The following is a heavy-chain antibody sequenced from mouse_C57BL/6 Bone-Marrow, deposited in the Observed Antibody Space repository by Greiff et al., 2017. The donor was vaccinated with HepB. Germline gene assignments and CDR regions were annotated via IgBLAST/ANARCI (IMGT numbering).Heavy chain of an antibody. J-gene: IGHJ3*01. V-gene: IGHV1-26*01. CDR1: GYTFTDYY. CDR2: INPNNGGT. D-gene: IGHD1-1*01. Sequence: EVQLQQSGPELVKPGASVKISCKASGYTFTDYYMNWVKQSHGKSLEWIGDINPNNGGTSYNQKFKGKATLTVDKSSSTAYMELRSLTSEDSAVYYCARRGRNSRRIIYYYGSSPAWFAYWGQGTLVTVSA. CDR3: ARRGRNSRRIIYYYGSSPAWFAY.